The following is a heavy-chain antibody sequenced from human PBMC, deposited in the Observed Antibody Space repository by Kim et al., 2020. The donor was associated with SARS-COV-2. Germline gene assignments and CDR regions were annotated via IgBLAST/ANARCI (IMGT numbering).Heavy chain of an antibody. Sequence: GGALRLSCAASGFTFSSYGMHWVRQAPGKGLEWVAVISYDGSNKYYADSVKGRFTISRDNSKNTLYLQMNSLRAEDTAVYYCAKVVGILVGATVDDAFDIWGQGTMVTVSS. CDR3: AKVVGILVGATVDDAFDI. V-gene: IGHV3-30*18. CDR1: GFTFSSYG. CDR2: ISYDGSNK. J-gene: IGHJ3*02. D-gene: IGHD1-26*01.